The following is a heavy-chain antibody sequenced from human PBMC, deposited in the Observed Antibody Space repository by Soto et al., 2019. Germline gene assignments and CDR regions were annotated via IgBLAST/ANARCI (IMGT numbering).Heavy chain of an antibody. CDR2: INPNSGGT. CDR3: ARGRHTIFGVVISYGMDV. Sequence: ASVKVSCKASGYTFTGYYMHWVRQAPGQGLEWMGWINPNSGGTNYAQKFQGWVTMTRDTSISTAYMELSRLRSDDTAVYYCARGRHTIFGVVISYGMDVWGQGTTVTVSS. V-gene: IGHV1-2*04. CDR1: GYTFTGYY. J-gene: IGHJ6*02. D-gene: IGHD3-3*01.